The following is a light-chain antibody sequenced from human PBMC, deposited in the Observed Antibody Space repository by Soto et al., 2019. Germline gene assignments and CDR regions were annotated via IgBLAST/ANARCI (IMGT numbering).Light chain of an antibody. CDR2: DVS. J-gene: IGLJ1*01. CDR3: SSYTSSSTLYV. Sequence: QSALTQPASVSGSPGQSITISCTGTSSDVGGYNYVSWYQQYPGKAPNLMIYDVSNRPSGVSNRFSGSKSGNTASLTISGLQAEDEADYYCSSYTSSSTLYVFGTGTKLTVL. V-gene: IGLV2-14*01. CDR1: SSDVGGYNY.